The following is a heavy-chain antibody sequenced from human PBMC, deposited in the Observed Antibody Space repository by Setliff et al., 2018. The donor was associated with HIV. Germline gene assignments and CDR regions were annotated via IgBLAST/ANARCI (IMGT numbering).Heavy chain of an antibody. D-gene: IGHD3-22*01. Sequence: SETLSLTCTVSGGSINSRSYYWGWIRQPPGKGLEWIGDINHSGSTNYNPSLKSRVAMSFDTSKNQFSLKLSSVTAADTAVYYCARAIRSYYDTSGYNSPPYFDYWGQGTLVTVSS. V-gene: IGHV4-39*07. J-gene: IGHJ4*02. CDR3: ARAIRSYYDTSGYNSPPYFDY. CDR2: INHSGST. CDR1: GGSINSRSYY.